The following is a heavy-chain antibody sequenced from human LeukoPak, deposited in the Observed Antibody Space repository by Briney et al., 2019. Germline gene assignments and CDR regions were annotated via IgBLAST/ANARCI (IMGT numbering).Heavy chain of an antibody. J-gene: IGHJ4*02. CDR3: ARDLEYYGSGADY. CDR2: ISGSGGST. D-gene: IGHD3-10*01. V-gene: IGHV3-23*01. CDR1: GFTFSSYA. Sequence: GGSLRLSCAASGFTFSSYAMSWVRQAPGKGLEWVSAISGSGGSTYYADSVKGRFTISRDNSKNTLYLQMNSLRAEDTAVYYCARDLEYYGSGADYWGQGTLVTVSS.